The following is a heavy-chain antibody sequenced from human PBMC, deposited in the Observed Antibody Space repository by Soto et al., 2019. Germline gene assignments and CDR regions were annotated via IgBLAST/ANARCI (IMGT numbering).Heavy chain of an antibody. CDR1: GFSFSSYT. CDR2: ISHDGGDK. J-gene: IGHJ4*02. D-gene: IGHD3-22*01. Sequence: GGSLRLSCAASGFSFSSYTMHWVRQTPGKGLERVAVISHDGGDKYYADSVKGRFTISRDNSKNTLYLQMNSLRREDTSVYYCAREYSSAVVAPGYWGPGILVTVSS. V-gene: IGHV3-30*04. CDR3: AREYSSAVVAPGY.